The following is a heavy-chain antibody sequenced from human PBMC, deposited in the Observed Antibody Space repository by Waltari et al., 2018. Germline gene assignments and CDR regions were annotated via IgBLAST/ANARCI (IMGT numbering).Heavy chain of an antibody. CDR3: AKVVDYPSSFDY. CDR1: GFTFSSTA. Sequence: EVQLLESGGGLVQPGGYLRLSCAASGFTFSSTAMSWVRQAPGKGLEWVSAISCSGGSTYYADSVKGLFTIYSDNSKNTLYLQMNSLSAEHTAVYYCAKVVDYPSSFDYWGQGTLVTVSS. CDR2: ISCSGGST. V-gene: IGHV3-23*01. J-gene: IGHJ4*02. D-gene: IGHD4-17*01.